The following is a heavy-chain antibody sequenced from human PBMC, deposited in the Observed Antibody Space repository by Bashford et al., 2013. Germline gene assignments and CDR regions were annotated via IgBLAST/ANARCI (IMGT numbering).Heavy chain of an antibody. V-gene: IGHV3-21*04. CDR3: AKAGRWLQFEGNFGY. D-gene: IGHD5-24*01. Sequence: VRQAPGKGLEWVSSISSSTRSATYIYYADSVKGRFTISRDDAKNSLFLQMNSLRADDTAVYYCAKAGRWLQFEGNFGYWGQGTLVTGLL. J-gene: IGHJ4*02. CDR2: ISSSTRSATYI.